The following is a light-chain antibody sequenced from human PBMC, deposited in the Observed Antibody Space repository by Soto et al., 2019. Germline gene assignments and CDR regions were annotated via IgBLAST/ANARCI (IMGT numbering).Light chain of an antibody. CDR1: QNIRNW. CDR2: AAS. Sequence: RMTQSPSTLSASVGDRFTLTCRASQNIRNWLSWYQQKPGKAPKVLIYAASNLQSGVPSRFSGSGSGTDFTLTISSLQPEDFATYYCQQSYSTPITFGQGTRLEIK. CDR3: QQSYSTPIT. V-gene: IGKV1-39*01. J-gene: IGKJ5*01.